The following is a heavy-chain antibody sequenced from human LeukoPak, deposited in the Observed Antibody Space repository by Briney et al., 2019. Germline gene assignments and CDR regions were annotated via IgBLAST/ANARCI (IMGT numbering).Heavy chain of an antibody. CDR2: INPNSGGT. D-gene: IGHD3-10*01. CDR1: GYTFTGYY. J-gene: IGHJ4*02. Sequence: ASVKVSCKASGYTFTGYYMHWVREAPGQGLEWKGWINPNSGGTNYAQKFQGRVTMTRDTSISTAYMELSRLRSDYTAVYYCARDLSYYGAGGYYFDYWGQGTLVTVSS. CDR3: ARDLSYYGAGGYYFDY. V-gene: IGHV1-2*02.